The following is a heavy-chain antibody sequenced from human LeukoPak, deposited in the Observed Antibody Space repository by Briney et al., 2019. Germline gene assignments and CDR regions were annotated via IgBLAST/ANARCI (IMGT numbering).Heavy chain of an antibody. CDR3: AKDHRIYCSSTSCPPFDY. CDR1: GFTFSSYA. V-gene: IGHV3-23*01. D-gene: IGHD2-2*01. CDR2: ISVSGGST. J-gene: IGHJ4*02. Sequence: GRSLRLSCAASGFTFSSYAMSWVRQAPGKGREWVSAISVSGGSTYYADSVKGRFTISRDNSKNTLYLQMNSLRAEDTAVYYCAKDHRIYCSSTSCPPFDYWGQGTLVTVSS.